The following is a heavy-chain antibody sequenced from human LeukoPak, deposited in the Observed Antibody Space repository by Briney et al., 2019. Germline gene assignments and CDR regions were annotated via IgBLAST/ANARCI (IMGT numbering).Heavy chain of an antibody. V-gene: IGHV1-69*06. CDR2: IIPIFGTA. D-gene: IGHD6-13*01. J-gene: IGHJ6*03. CDR1: GGTFSSYA. Sequence: GASVKVSCKASGGTFSSYAISWVRQAPGQGLEWMGGIIPIFGTANYAQKFQGRVTITADKSTSTAYMELSSLRSEDTAVYYCARALAAAGSLYYYYYMDVWGKGTTVTVSS. CDR3: ARALAAAGSLYYYYYMDV.